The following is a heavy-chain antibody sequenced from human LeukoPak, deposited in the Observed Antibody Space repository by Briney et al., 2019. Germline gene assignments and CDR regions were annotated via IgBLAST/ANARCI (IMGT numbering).Heavy chain of an antibody. Sequence: SETLSLTCTVSGASISTYYWSWIRQPPGKGLEWIGYIFYSGSTLYNPSLQSRVTISVDTSKNQFSLRLPSVTAADTAVYYCASGPYPAAGTDHQFDYWGQGTLVTVSS. V-gene: IGHV4-59*01. CDR2: IFYSGST. CDR1: GASISTYY. J-gene: IGHJ4*02. CDR3: ASGPYPAAGTDHQFDY. D-gene: IGHD6-13*01.